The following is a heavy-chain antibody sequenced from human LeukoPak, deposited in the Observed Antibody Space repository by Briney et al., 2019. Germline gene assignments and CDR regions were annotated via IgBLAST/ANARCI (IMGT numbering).Heavy chain of an antibody. D-gene: IGHD6-19*01. Sequence: SETLSLTCAVSGGSISSSNWWSWVRQPPGKGLEWIGEIYHSGSTNYNPSLKSRVTISVDKSKNQFCLKLSSVTAADTAVYYCAGVAVAAYYFDYWGQGTLVTVSS. J-gene: IGHJ4*02. V-gene: IGHV4-4*02. CDR2: IYHSGST. CDR3: AGVAVAAYYFDY. CDR1: GGSISSSNW.